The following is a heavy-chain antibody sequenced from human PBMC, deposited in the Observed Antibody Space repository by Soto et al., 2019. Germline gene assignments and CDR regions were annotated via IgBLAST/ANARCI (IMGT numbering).Heavy chain of an antibody. CDR3: ARALGGDYGPWYFDY. J-gene: IGHJ4*02. Sequence: QVQLVQSGAEVKKPGSSVKVSCKASGGTFSSYAISWVRQAPGQGLEWMGGIIPIFGTANYAQKFQGRVTITADESTSTAYMELSSLRSEDXXXXXXARALGGDYGPWYFDYWGQGTLVTVSS. CDR2: IIPIFGTA. CDR1: GGTFSSYA. D-gene: IGHD4-17*01. V-gene: IGHV1-69*01.